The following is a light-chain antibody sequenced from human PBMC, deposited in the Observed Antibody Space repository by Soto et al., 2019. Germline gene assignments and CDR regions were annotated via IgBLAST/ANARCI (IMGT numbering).Light chain of an antibody. J-gene: IGKJ4*01. Sequence: EIVITQSPATLSVSPGERDTLSCRASQSVSSKLAWYQQKPGQAPRLLIYGASTRATGVPARFSGSGSGTEFTLTISSLQSKDFAVYYCQQYGDWPLTFGGGTKVDI. CDR3: QQYGDWPLT. CDR1: QSVSSK. V-gene: IGKV3-15*01. CDR2: GAS.